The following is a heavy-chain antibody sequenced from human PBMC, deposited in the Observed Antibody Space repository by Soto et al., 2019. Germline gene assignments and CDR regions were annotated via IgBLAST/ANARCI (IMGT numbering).Heavy chain of an antibody. Sequence: PSETLSLTCTVSGGSISSYYWSWIRQPAGKGLEWIGRIYTSGSTNYNPSLKSRVTMSVDTSKNQFSLKLSSVTAADTAVYYCARVGYGSGSYYRSPQGGMDAWGQGTTVTVSS. D-gene: IGHD3-10*01. V-gene: IGHV4-4*07. CDR1: GGSISSYY. J-gene: IGHJ6*02. CDR2: IYTSGST. CDR3: ARVGYGSGSYYRSPQGGMDA.